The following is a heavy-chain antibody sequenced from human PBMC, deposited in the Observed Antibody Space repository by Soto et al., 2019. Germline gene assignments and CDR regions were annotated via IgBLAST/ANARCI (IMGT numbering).Heavy chain of an antibody. V-gene: IGHV3-49*04. CDR3: SRSPRGRDYYFYGLDV. CDR1: GFTFGDYA. Sequence: GSLRLSCTASGFTFGDYALNWVRQVPGKGLEWVGLIRSKTHGGATEYGASVRGRFTISRDDSQSIASLQMNDLNIEDTGVYYCSRSPRGRDYYFYGLDVWGQGTTVTVSS. J-gene: IGHJ6*02. CDR2: IRSKTHGGAT.